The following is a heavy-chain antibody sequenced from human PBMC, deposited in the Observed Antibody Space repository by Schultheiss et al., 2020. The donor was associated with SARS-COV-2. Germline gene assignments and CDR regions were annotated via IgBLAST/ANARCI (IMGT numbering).Heavy chain of an antibody. Sequence: GESLKISCAASGFTFSSYSMNWVRQAPGKGLEWVSSISSSSSYIYYADSVKGRFTISRENAKNSLYLQMNSLRAGDTAVYYCASRFDYYYGMDVWGQGTTVTVSS. V-gene: IGHV3-21*01. J-gene: IGHJ6*02. D-gene: IGHD3-16*01. CDR1: GFTFSSYS. CDR2: ISSSSSYI. CDR3: ASRFDYYYGMDV.